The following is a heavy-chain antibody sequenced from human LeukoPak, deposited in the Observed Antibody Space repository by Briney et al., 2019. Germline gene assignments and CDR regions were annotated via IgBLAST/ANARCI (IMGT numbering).Heavy chain of an antibody. J-gene: IGHJ4*02. CDR1: GFTFGDYA. CDR2: IRSKAYGGTT. D-gene: IGHD3-9*01. V-gene: IGHV3-49*05. CDR3: TREGHDILTGYYMTIDY. Sequence: KTGGSLRLSCTASGFTFGDYAMSWFRQAPGKGLEWVGFIRSKAYGGTTEYAASVKGRFTISRDDSKSIAYLQMNSLKTEDTAVYYRTREGHDILTGYYMTIDYWGQGTLVTVSS.